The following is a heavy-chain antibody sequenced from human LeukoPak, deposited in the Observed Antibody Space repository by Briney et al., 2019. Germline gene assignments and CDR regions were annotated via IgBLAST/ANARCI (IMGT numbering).Heavy chain of an antibody. J-gene: IGHJ3*02. CDR3: ARGRYDSSGYSSFDDAFDI. D-gene: IGHD3-22*01. CDR2: INPSGGST. Sequence: ASVKVSCKASDYSFSSNGFTWVRQAPGQGLEWMGIINPSGGSTSCAQKFQGRVTMTRDMSTSTVYMELNSLRSEDTAVYYCARGRYDSSGYSSFDDAFDIWGQGTIVTVSS. V-gene: IGHV1-46*01. CDR1: DYSFSSNG.